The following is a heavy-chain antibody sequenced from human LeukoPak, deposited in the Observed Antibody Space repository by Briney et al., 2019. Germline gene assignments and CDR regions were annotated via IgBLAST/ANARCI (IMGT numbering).Heavy chain of an antibody. D-gene: IGHD4-17*01. CDR2: LSGDGSST. Sequence: GSLRLSCVASGFTFSTYWMHWVRQAPGKGLLWVSRLSGDGSSTRFADSLKGRFTISRDNAKNTLYLQMNSLRAEDTAVYSCARASTTVPNLLDNWGQGTLVTVSS. V-gene: IGHV3-74*01. CDR3: ARASTTVPNLLDN. J-gene: IGHJ4*02. CDR1: GFTFSTYW.